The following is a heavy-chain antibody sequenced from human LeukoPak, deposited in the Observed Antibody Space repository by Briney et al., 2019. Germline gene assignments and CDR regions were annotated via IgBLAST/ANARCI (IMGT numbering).Heavy chain of an antibody. Sequence: SETLTLTCAVSGGSISSSNWWSWVRQPPGKGLEWIGEIYHSGSTNYNPSLNSRVTLSIDKSKNQFSLKMSSVTAADTAVYYCARTKPYYYDSSGYPYFDCWGQGTLVSVSS. V-gene: IGHV4-4*02. CDR2: IYHSGST. CDR1: GGSISSSNW. J-gene: IGHJ4*02. CDR3: ARTKPYYYDSSGYPYFDC. D-gene: IGHD3-22*01.